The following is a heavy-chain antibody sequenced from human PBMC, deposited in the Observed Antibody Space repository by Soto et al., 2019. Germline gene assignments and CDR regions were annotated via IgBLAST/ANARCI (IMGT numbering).Heavy chain of an antibody. D-gene: IGHD1-26*01. Sequence: SETLSLTCRVSGASVSSETHFWTWIRQPPGKGLEWIGYVYRTGITNSNPALTSRVTVSADRSKNQFSLTLRSVTAADTAVYYCVREDMSGTYYFDYWGPGIQVTVSS. CDR2: VYRTGIT. V-gene: IGHV4-61*01. CDR3: VREDMSGTYYFDY. J-gene: IGHJ4*02. CDR1: GASVSSETHF.